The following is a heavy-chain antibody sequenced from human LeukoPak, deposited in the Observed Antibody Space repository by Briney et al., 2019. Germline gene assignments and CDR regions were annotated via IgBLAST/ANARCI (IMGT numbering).Heavy chain of an antibody. CDR2: ISTTGST. V-gene: IGHV4-4*07. D-gene: IGHD1-7*01. Sequence: SETLSLTCTVSGAAISDYFWSWIRQPAGKDLEWIGRISTTGSTYFDPSLQSRVRMSVDSSKTHFSLRLSSVTAADTAVYYCARSPSTIGWNWGYYFDFWGQGHLVTVSS. CDR1: GAAISDYF. J-gene: IGHJ4*02. CDR3: ARSPSTIGWNWGYYFDF.